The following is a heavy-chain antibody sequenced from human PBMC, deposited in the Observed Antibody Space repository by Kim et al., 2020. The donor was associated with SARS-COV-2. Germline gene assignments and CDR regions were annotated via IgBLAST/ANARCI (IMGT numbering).Heavy chain of an antibody. V-gene: IGHV1-46*02. CDR1: GSAFNTYY. CDR3: ARDHLRATWGFDY. Sequence: ASVKVSCKASGSAFNTYYMHWVRQAPGQGLEWMGIINPSDSDTTYAQNFQGRLTMTRDTSTSTIYMELSSLRSDDTAVYYCARDHLRATWGFDYWGQGTLVPVSS. D-gene: IGHD3-16*01. CDR2: INPSDSDT. J-gene: IGHJ4*02.